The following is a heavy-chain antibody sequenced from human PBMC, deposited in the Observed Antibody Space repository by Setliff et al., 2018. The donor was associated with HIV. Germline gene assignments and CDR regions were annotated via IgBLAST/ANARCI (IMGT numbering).Heavy chain of an antibody. CDR2: IYSSGTT. V-gene: IGHV4-61*02. CDR1: GGPINSGSYY. Sequence: SETLSLTCTVSGGPINSGSYYWSWIRQPAGKGLEWIGRIYSSGTTNYNPSLKRRVTISLDTSENQFSLKLNSVTAADTAVYYCTRELIGFGEGAYDPWGQGTLVTVSS. D-gene: IGHD3-10*01. J-gene: IGHJ5*02. CDR3: TRELIGFGEGAYDP.